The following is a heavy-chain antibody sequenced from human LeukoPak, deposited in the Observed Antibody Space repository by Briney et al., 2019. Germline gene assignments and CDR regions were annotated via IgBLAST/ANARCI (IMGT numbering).Heavy chain of an antibody. D-gene: IGHD3-16*01. CDR2: TYYSGIT. CDR3: ASFGVLTYLIDY. V-gene: IGHV4-39*02. Sequence: SETLSLTCTVSGGSITTSRHYWGWTRQPPGKGLEWIGSTYYSGITYYNPSLTSRVTISVDTSKNRFSLKLSSVTAADTAVYYCASFGVLTYLIDYWGQGTLVTVSS. J-gene: IGHJ4*02. CDR1: GGSITTSRHY.